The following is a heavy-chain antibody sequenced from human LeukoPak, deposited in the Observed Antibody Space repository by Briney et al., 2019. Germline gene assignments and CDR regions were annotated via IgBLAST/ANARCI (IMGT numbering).Heavy chain of an antibody. CDR2: IYHSGRT. J-gene: IGHJ4*02. CDR3: ARDETYSDVWSGSAGGGKGNYLDC. V-gene: IGHV4-38-2*02. CDR1: GYSISNGYY. D-gene: IGHD3-3*01. Sequence: SETLSLTCTVSGYSISNGYYWGWMRQPPGKGLEWIGSIYHSGRTHYNPSLKSRVIISVDTSKNYFSLKLSSVTAADTAMYYCARDETYSDVWSGSAGGGKGNYLDCWGQGILVTVSS.